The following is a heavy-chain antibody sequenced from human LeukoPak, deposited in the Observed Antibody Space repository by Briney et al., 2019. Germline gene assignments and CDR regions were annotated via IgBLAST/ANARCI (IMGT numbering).Heavy chain of an antibody. CDR1: GFTFSSFT. J-gene: IGHJ3*02. D-gene: IGHD3-3*01. CDR2: ISSSSSYI. Sequence: GGSLRLSCAVSGFTFSSFTMNWVRQAPGKGLEWVSSISSSSSYISYADSVKGRFTISRDNAKNSLYLQMNSLRAEDTAVYYCARAIFGVVLDAFDIWGQGTMVTVS. CDR3: ARAIFGVVLDAFDI. V-gene: IGHV3-21*01.